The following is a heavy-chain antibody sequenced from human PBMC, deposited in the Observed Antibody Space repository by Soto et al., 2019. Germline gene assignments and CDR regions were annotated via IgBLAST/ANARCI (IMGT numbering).Heavy chain of an antibody. CDR2: ISYDGSNK. V-gene: IGHV3-30*18. J-gene: IGHJ6*02. D-gene: IGHD3-22*01. CDR3: AKPIVARSYYYGMDV. CDR1: GFTFSSYG. Sequence: QVQLVESGGGVVQPGRSLRLSCAASGFTFSSYGMHWVRQAPGKGLEWVAVISYDGSNKYYADSVKGRFTISRDNSKNTLYLQMNSLRAEDTAVYYCAKPIVARSYYYGMDVWGQGTTVTVSS.